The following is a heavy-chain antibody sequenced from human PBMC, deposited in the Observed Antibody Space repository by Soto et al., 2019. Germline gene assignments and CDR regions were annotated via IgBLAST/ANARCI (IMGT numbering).Heavy chain of an antibody. J-gene: IGHJ3*02. CDR1: GFTFSSYA. CDR3: ARDSPTVTNAFDI. D-gene: IGHD4-17*01. V-gene: IGHV3-30-3*01. CDR2: ISYDGSNK. Sequence: GGSLRLSCAASGFTFSSYAMHWVRQAPGKGLEWVAVISYDGSNKYYADSVKGRFTISRDNSKNTLYLQMNILRAEDTAVYYCARDSPTVTNAFDIWGQGTMVTVSS.